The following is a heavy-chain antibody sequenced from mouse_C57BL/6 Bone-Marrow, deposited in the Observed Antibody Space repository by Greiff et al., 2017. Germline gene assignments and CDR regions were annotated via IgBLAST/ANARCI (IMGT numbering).Heavy chain of an antibody. CDR3: VSLYSDAMDY. D-gene: IGHD2-3*01. J-gene: IGHJ4*01. V-gene: IGHV10-1*01. Sequence: EVHLVESGGGLVQPKGSLKLSCAASGFSFNTYAMNWVRQAPGKGLEWVARIRSKSNNYATYYPDSVKDRFTISRDDSEILLYLQMNNLKTKDTAMYYCVSLYSDAMDYWGQGTSVTVSS. CDR2: IRSKSNNYAT. CDR1: GFSFNTYA.